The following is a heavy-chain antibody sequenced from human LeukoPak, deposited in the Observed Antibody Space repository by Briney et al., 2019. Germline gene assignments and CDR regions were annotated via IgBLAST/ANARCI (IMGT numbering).Heavy chain of an antibody. CDR1: GGSLRIFY. CDR3: ARAARIPLTGTIGGFDY. Sequence: SETLSLTCTVSGGSLRIFYWSWVRQPPGKGLEWIGYISDSGSTSYNRSLKSRVPISLEESKNQFSLKLSSVTAADTALYYFARAARIPLTGTIGGFDYWGQGTLVTVSS. J-gene: IGHJ4*02. CDR2: ISDSGST. V-gene: IGHV4-59*01. D-gene: IGHD6-19*01.